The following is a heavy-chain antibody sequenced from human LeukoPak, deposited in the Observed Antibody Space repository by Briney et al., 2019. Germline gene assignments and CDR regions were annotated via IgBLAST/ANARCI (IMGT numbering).Heavy chain of an antibody. CDR1: GGTFSSYA. Sequence: SVKVSCKASGGTFSSYAISWVRQAPGQGLEWMGRIIPILGIANYAQKFQGRVTITADKSTSTAYMELSSLKSEDTAVYYCAREGRTTDWYFDLWGRGTLVTVSS. D-gene: IGHD2/OR15-2a*01. CDR3: AREGRTTDWYFDL. V-gene: IGHV1-69*04. J-gene: IGHJ2*01. CDR2: IIPILGIA.